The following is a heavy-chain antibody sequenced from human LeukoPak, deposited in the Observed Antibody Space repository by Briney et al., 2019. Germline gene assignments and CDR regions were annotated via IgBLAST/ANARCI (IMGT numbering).Heavy chain of an antibody. Sequence: GASVKVSCTASGYTFTSYGISWVRQAPGQGLEWMGWISAYNGNTNYAQKLQGRVTMTTDTSTSTAYMELRSLRSDDTAVYYCATYYDYIWGSYRQPNTAFDYWGQGTLVTVSS. D-gene: IGHD3-16*02. CDR1: GYTFTSYG. CDR2: ISAYNGNT. J-gene: IGHJ4*02. CDR3: ATYYDYIWGSYRQPNTAFDY. V-gene: IGHV1-18*01.